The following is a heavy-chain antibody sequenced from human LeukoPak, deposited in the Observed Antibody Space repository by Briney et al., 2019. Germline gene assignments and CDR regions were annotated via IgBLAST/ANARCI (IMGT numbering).Heavy chain of an antibody. CDR1: GGSISSYY. CDR2: IYYSGST. D-gene: IGHD3-3*01. CDR3: ARVGAPYYDLWSGYYPGHNWFDP. V-gene: IGHV4-59*01. J-gene: IGHJ5*02. Sequence: SENLSLTCTVSGGSISSYYWSWIRQPPGKGLEWIGYIYYSGSTNYNPSLKSRVTISVDTSKNQFSLKLSSVTAADTAVYYCARVGAPYYDLWSGYYPGHNWFDPWGQGTLVTVSS.